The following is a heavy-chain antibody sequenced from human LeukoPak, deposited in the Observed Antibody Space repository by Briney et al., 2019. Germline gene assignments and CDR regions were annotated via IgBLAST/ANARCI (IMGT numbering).Heavy chain of an antibody. J-gene: IGHJ5*02. Sequence: GGSLRLSCVASGFTFTSDATNWVRQAPGKGLEWVSSTVSRGTTQYADSVKGRFTVSRDTSKNTLYLQMNSLRADDTAVYYCAKCSTSAYTTGWCNWIDPWGQGTLVTVSS. D-gene: IGHD6-19*01. V-gene: IGHV3-23*01. CDR2: TVSRGTT. CDR1: GFTFTSDA. CDR3: AKCSTSAYTTGWCNWIDP.